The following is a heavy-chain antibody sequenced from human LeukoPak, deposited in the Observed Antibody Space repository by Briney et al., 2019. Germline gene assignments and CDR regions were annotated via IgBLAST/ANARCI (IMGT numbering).Heavy chain of an antibody. CDR1: GFSLSTSGVG. J-gene: IGHJ4*02. D-gene: IGHD1-14*01. CDR3: AHRRGGYNWNHGDFDY. V-gene: IGHV2-5*02. Sequence: SGPTQVNPIETLTLTCTFSGFSLSTSGVGVGWIRQPPGKALEWLALIYWDDDKRYSPSLKSRLTITKVTSTNQVVLAMTNMDPVDTGTYYCAHRRGGYNWNHGDFDYWGQGTLVTVSS. CDR2: IYWDDDK.